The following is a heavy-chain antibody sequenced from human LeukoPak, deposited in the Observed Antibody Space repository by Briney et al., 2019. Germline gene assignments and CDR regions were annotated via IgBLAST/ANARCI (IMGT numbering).Heavy chain of an antibody. CDR1: GFTVSSNY. J-gene: IGHJ6*02. CDR2: IYSGGST. V-gene: IGHV3-66*01. Sequence: GSLRLSCAAFGFTVSSNYMSWVRQAPGKGLEWVSVIYSGGSTYYADSVKGRFTISRDNSKNTLYLQMNSLRAEDTAVYYCARDHPYYYGMDVWGQGTTVTVSS. CDR3: ARDHPYYYGMDV.